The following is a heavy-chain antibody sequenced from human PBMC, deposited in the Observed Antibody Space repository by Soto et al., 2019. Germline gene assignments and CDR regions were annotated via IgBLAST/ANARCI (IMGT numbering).Heavy chain of an antibody. J-gene: IGHJ3*02. CDR2: IRKKVSGSIT. Sequence: GVPLRLCCAASGLTLSDHYVDWVRQTPEKGLEWLGRIRKKVSGSITDYAASVRGRFTISRDESENSLFLQMNSLRAEETAVYYCVRGFHSFDIWGQGTMVTASS. D-gene: IGHD3-3*01. V-gene: IGHV3-72*01. CDR3: VRGFHSFDI. CDR1: GLTLSDHY.